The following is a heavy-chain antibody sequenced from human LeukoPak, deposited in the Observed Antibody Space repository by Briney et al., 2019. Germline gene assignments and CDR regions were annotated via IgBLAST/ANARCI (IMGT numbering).Heavy chain of an antibody. CDR1: GFSFSSYW. Sequence: PGGSLRLSCAASGFSFSSYWMHWVRQAPGEGLVWVSRINSDGSNTYYADSVKGRFTISRDNAKNTLYLQMNSLRAEDTAVYYCARDFRRGQYFDYWGQGTLVTVSS. CDR2: INSDGSNT. V-gene: IGHV3-74*01. J-gene: IGHJ4*02. CDR3: ARDFRRGQYFDY. D-gene: IGHD3-10*01.